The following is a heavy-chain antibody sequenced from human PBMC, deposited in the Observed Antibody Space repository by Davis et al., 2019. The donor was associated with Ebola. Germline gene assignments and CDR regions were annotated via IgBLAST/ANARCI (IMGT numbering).Heavy chain of an antibody. CDR2: ISNGGRT. CDR3: ARRGNSGSFL. D-gene: IGHD1-26*01. Sequence: MPSETLSLTCSVSGGSVGSDYWGWIRQSPGKGLEWIAFISNGGRTIYNPSLRGRVTMSVDTSKNLFSLRLSSVTAADTAVYYCARRGNSGSFLWGQGTLVTVSS. J-gene: IGHJ4*02. V-gene: IGHV4-59*04. CDR1: GGSVGSDY.